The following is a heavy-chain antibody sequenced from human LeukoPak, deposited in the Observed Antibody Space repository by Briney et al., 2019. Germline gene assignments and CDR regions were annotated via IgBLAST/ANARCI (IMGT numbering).Heavy chain of an antibody. CDR1: GYSISSGYY. J-gene: IGHJ6*03. Sequence: SETLSLTCTVSGYSISSGYYWGCIRQPPGKGLEWIGSIYHSGSTYYNPSLKSRVTISVDTSKNQLSLKLSSVTAADTAVYYCAREGWSGYYYYMDVWGKGTTVTISS. V-gene: IGHV4-38-2*02. CDR2: IYHSGST. CDR3: AREGWSGYYYYMDV. D-gene: IGHD3-3*01.